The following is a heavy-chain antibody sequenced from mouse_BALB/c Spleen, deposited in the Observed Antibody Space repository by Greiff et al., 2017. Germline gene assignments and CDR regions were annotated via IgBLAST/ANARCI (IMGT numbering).Heavy chain of an antibody. CDR2: INPSNGRT. V-gene: IGHV1S81*02. Sequence: QVQLQQPGAELVKPGASVKLSCKASGYTFTSYWMHWVKQRPGQGLEWIGEINPSNGRTNYNEKFKSKATLTVDKSSSTAYMQLSSLTSEDSAVYYCTRQGLLGYAMDYWGQGTSVTVSS. CDR3: TRQGLLGYAMDY. CDR1: GYTFTSYW. D-gene: IGHD2-10*01. J-gene: IGHJ4*01.